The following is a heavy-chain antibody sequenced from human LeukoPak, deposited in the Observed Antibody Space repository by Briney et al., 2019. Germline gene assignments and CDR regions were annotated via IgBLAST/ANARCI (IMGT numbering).Heavy chain of an antibody. J-gene: IGHJ6*03. Sequence: PSETLSLTCTVSGGSISSYYWSWIRQPPGKGLEWIGYIYYSGSTNYNPSLKSRVTISVDTSKNQFSLKLSSVTAADTAVYYCARRTGTLYMDVWGKGTTVTVSS. CDR3: ARRTGTLYMDV. CDR1: GGSISSYY. D-gene: IGHD1-1*01. CDR2: IYYSGST. V-gene: IGHV4-59*12.